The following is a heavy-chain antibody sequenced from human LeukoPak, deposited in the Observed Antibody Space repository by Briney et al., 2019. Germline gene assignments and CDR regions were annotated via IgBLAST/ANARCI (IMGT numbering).Heavy chain of an antibody. CDR2: VHNVGST. CDR3: ARHAEYNSGWHFYLDH. J-gene: IGHJ4*02. D-gene: IGHD6-19*01. Sequence: PSETLSLTCIVSGVSTTNGIYYWAWIRQSPGKGLEWIGSVHNVGSTYYNLSLRSRVTMSIDTSKNKFSLRLNSVTAADTAVYYCARHAEYNSGWHFYLDHWGQGILVTVSS. CDR1: GVSTTNGIYY. V-gene: IGHV4-39*01.